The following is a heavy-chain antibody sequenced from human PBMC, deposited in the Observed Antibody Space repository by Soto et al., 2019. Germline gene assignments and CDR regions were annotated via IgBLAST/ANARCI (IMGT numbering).Heavy chain of an antibody. J-gene: IGHJ6*02. CDR1: GCTFFGYD. CDR2: INPNSGGT. CDR3: ARSCTEGHCAITGSYTGPPYGMDV. D-gene: IGHD2-2*02. V-gene: IGHV1-2*02. Sequence: ASVKVSCKASGCTFFGYDIHWLRQASGQGLERMGWINPNSGGTNYPQKFQGRVAVTRETPRSTAYMELSRITSDDTAVYYYARSCTEGHCAITGSYTGPPYGMDVSAQGAPVPVSS.